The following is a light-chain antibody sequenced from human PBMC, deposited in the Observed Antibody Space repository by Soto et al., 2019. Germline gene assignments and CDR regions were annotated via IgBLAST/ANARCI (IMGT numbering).Light chain of an antibody. Sequence: IVLTQSTGTLSLSPGDRATLSCRAIQSFSSYLAWYQQKPGQAPRLLIYGASSRATGIPDRFSGSGSGTDFTLTISRLEPEDFAVYYCQQYGSSPPTFGQGTKVDIK. CDR3: QQYGSSPPT. CDR2: GAS. J-gene: IGKJ1*01. V-gene: IGKV3-20*01. CDR1: QSFSSY.